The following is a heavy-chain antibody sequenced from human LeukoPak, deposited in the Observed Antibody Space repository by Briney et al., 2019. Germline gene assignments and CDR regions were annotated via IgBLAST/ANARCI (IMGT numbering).Heavy chain of an antibody. D-gene: IGHD4/OR15-4a*01. Sequence: PGGSLRLSCAASGFTFSSYGMHWVRQAPGKGLEWVAVISYDGSNKYYADSVKGRFTISRDNSKNTLYLQMNSLKIEDTAVYYCSSHDYPLFDCWGQGTLVTVSS. V-gene: IGHV3-30*03. CDR1: GFTFSSYG. CDR3: SSHDYPLFDC. J-gene: IGHJ4*02. CDR2: ISYDGSNK.